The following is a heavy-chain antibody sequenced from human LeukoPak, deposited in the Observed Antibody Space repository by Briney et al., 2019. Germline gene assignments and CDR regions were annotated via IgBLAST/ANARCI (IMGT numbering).Heavy chain of an antibody. CDR3: AKGYGYSSSWTSNYYFYGLDV. V-gene: IGHV3-23*01. CDR2: ISDSDRGT. J-gene: IGHJ6*02. Sequence: GGSLRLSCAASAFTFRSYGMSWVRPAPGKGLEWVSAISDSDRGTYYTDSVKGPFTISRDNSKNTLYLQMNSLRAEDTAVYYCAKGYGYSSSWTSNYYFYGLDVWGQGTTVTVSS. D-gene: IGHD6-13*01. CDR1: AFTFRSYG.